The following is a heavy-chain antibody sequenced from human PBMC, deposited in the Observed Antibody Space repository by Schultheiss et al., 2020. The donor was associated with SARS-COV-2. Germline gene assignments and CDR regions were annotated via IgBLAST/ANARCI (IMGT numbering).Heavy chain of an antibody. CDR1: GYSISSGYY. CDR2: IYHSGST. Sequence: SQTLSLTCAVSGYSISSGYYWGWIRQPPGKGLEWIGSIYHSGSTYYNPSLKSRVTISVDTSKNQFSLKLSSVTAADTAVYYCARAFYGGNSWVDYWGQGTLVTVSS. CDR3: ARAFYGGNSWVDY. V-gene: IGHV4-38-2*01. J-gene: IGHJ4*02. D-gene: IGHD4-23*01.